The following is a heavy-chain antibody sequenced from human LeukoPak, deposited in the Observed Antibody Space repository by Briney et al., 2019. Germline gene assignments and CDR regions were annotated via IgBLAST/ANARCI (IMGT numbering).Heavy chain of an antibody. CDR2: ISSSSSTI. D-gene: IGHD3-22*01. CDR3: AHSHLAFYYDSSGYYPEADY. Sequence: GGSLRLSCAASGFTFSSYSMNWVRQAPGKGLEWVSYISSSSSTIYYADSVKGRFTISRDNAKNSLYLQMNSLRAEDTAVYYCAHSHLAFYYDSSGYYPEADYWGQGTLVTVSS. J-gene: IGHJ4*02. V-gene: IGHV3-48*04. CDR1: GFTFSSYS.